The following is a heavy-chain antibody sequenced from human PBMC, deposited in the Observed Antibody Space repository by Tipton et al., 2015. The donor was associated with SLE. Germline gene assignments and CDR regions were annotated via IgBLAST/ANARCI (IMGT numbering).Heavy chain of an antibody. J-gene: IGHJ3*01. D-gene: IGHD6-6*01. CDR1: GDSLNNYF. CDR3: ASAAYSSSSDGFDV. CDR2: VSPSGAT. Sequence: TLSLTCTVSGDSLNNYFCSWIRQSAGKGLEWIGRVSPSGATYYNPSLKSRVSLSVDTSKKQFSLNLSLVTAADTAVYYCASAAYSSSSDGFDVWGQGTMVTVTS. V-gene: IGHV4-4*07.